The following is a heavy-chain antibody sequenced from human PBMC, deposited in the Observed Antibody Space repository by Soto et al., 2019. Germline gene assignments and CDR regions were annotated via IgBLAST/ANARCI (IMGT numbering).Heavy chain of an antibody. J-gene: IGHJ3*01. D-gene: IGHD3-16*01. CDR2: IIPVFDKA. CDR1: GGSFGSSA. V-gene: IGHV1-69*01. CDR3: ARLRRAWGDAFDL. Sequence: QVQLVQSGADVKKPGSSVKVSCKTSGGSFGSSAISWVRQAPAQGLEWMGEIIPVFDKANYAQNFQGRLTITADELTGTVFMELSSLRSEDTAVYFCARLRRAWGDAFDLWGLGTFVTVSS.